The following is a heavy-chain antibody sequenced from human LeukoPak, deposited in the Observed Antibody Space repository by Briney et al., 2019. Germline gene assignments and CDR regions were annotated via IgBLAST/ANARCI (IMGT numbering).Heavy chain of an antibody. D-gene: IGHD3-16*02. CDR1: GFTFSSYA. V-gene: IGHV3-23*01. CDR3: AKDVSETDAAWGSYRSDY. Sequence: GGSLRLSCEASGFTFSSYAMSWVRQAPGKGLEWVSSIIGSGGTTYYADSVKGRFTVSRDNSRNTLYVQMTSLRVEDTAIYDCAKDVSETDAAWGSYRSDYWGQGTLVTVSS. J-gene: IGHJ4*02. CDR2: IIGSGGTT.